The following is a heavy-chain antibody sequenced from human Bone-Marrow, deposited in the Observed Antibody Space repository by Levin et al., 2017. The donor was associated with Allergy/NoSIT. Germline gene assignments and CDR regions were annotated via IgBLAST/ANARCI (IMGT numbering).Heavy chain of an antibody. V-gene: IGHV3-21*01. CDR2: ISSSSGYI. D-gene: IGHD1-1*01. Sequence: GESLKISCVGSGFTFSSYTMNWVRQAPGKGLEWVSAISSSSGYIYHADSVKGRFTISRDNAKNSLYLQMNNLTVEDTALYYCARDSVAGTTEWGQGTLVTVSS. CDR1: GFTFSSYT. CDR3: ARDSVAGTTE. J-gene: IGHJ4*02.